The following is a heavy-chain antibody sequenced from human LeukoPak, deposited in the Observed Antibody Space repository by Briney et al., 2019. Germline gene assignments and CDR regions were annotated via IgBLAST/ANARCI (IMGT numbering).Heavy chain of an antibody. Sequence: GGSLRLSCAASGFTFSSYGMHWVRQAPGKGLEWVAVIWYDGSNKYYADSVKGRFTTSRDNSKNTLYLQMNSLRAEDTAVYYCARVLEWGVFDYWGQGTLVTVSS. CDR3: ARVLEWGVFDY. CDR1: GFTFSSYG. V-gene: IGHV3-33*01. CDR2: IWYDGSNK. D-gene: IGHD3-3*01. J-gene: IGHJ4*02.